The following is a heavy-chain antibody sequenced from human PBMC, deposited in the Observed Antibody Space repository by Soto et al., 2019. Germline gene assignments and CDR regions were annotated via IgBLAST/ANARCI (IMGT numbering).Heavy chain of an antibody. CDR1: GGSISSYY. J-gene: IGHJ1*01. V-gene: IGHV4-59*08. D-gene: IGHD4-17*01. Sequence: SETLSLTCTVSGGSISSYYWSWIRQPPGKGLEWIGYIYYSGSTNYNPSLKSRVTISVDTSKNQFSLKLSSVTAADTAVYYCASFTVTNFRTAEYFQHWGQGTLVTVSS. CDR2: IYYSGST. CDR3: ASFTVTNFRTAEYFQH.